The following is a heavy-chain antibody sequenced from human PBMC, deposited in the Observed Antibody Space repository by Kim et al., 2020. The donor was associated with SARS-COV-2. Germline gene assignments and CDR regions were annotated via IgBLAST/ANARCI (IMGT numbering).Heavy chain of an antibody. CDR3: TRGKTGKTTVTRFDY. V-gene: IGHV3-49*03. D-gene: IGHD4-17*01. Sequence: GGSLRLSCTASGFTFGDYAMSWFRQAPGKGLEWVGFIRSKAYGGTTEYAASVKGRFTISRDDSKSIAYLQMNSLKTEDTAVYYCTRGKTGKTTVTRFDYWGQGTLVTVSS. J-gene: IGHJ4*02. CDR1: GFTFGDYA. CDR2: IRSKAYGGTT.